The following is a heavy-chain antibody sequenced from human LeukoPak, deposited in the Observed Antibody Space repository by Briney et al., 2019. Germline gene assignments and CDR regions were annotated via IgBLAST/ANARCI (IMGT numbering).Heavy chain of an antibody. D-gene: IGHD4-17*01. J-gene: IGHJ1*01. CDR3: TRAVDYGPAIAEYFQH. V-gene: IGHV3-49*04. CDR2: IRSKAYGGTT. Sequence: PGRSLRLSCRASGFTFGDYAMCWVRQAPGKGLEWVGFIRSKAYGGTTEYAASVKGRFTISRDDSKSIAYLQMNSLKTEDTAVYYCTRAVDYGPAIAEYFQHWGQGTLVTVSS. CDR1: GFTFGDYA.